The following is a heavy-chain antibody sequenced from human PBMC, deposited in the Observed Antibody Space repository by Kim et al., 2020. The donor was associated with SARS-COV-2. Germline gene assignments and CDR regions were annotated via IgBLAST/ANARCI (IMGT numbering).Heavy chain of an antibody. V-gene: IGHV4-59*01. CDR2: IYYSGST. CDR3: ARADIVVVPAAISEVSWFDP. D-gene: IGHD2-2*02. CDR1: GGSISSYY. J-gene: IGHJ5*02. Sequence: SETLSLTCTVSGGSISSYYWSWIRQPPGKGLEWIGYIYYSGSTNYNPSLKSRVTISVDTSKNQFSLKLSSVTAADTAVYYCARADIVVVPAAISEVSWFDPWGQGTLVTVSS.